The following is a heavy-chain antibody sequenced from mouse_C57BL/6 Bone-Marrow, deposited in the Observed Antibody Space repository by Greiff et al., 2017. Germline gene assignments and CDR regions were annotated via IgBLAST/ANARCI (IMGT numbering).Heavy chain of an antibody. CDR2: INPGSGGT. V-gene: IGHV1-54*01. J-gene: IGHJ1*03. CDR3: ARMGTTVVAHWYFDV. CDR1: GYAFTNYL. Sequence: VKLQQSGAELVRPGTSVKVSCKASGYAFTNYLIEWVKQRPGQGLEWIGVINPGSGGTNYTEKFKGKATLTADKSSSTAYMQLSSLTTEDSAVYFRARMGTTVVAHWYFDVWGTGTTVTVSS. D-gene: IGHD1-1*01.